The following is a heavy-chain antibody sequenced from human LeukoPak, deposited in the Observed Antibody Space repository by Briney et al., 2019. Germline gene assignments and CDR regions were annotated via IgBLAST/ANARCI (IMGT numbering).Heavy chain of an antibody. CDR2: ISSSSSTI. D-gene: IGHD3-22*01. V-gene: IGHV3-48*04. CDR3: ARDAYDSSGYWGYYYYYMDV. CDR1: GFTFSSYS. Sequence: GSLRLSCAASGFTFSSYSMNWVRQAPGKGLEWVSYISSSSSTIYYADSVKGRFTISRDNAKNSLYLQMNSLRAEDTAVYYCARDAYDSSGYWGYYYYYMDVWGKGTTVTVSS. J-gene: IGHJ6*03.